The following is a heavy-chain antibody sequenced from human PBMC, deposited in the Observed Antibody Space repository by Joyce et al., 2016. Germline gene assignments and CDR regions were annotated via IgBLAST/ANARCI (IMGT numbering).Heavy chain of an antibody. CDR2: SESEGKRT. V-gene: IGHV3-74*01. CDR3: SRGRGLDS. Sequence: EVQLVESGGGLVQPGGSLRLSCAASEFMFSTYWMHWVRQAPGKGLGRVARSESEGKRTNDADAVRCRFTISRDNAKNTLYLQMTSLRAEDTGVYYCSRGRGLDSWGQGTLVIVSS. CDR1: EFMFSTYW. J-gene: IGHJ4*02. D-gene: IGHD2-15*01.